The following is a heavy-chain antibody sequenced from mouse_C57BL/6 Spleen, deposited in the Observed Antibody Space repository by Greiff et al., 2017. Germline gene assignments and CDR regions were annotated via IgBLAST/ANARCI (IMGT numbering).Heavy chain of an antibody. D-gene: IGHD1-1*01. CDR2: IYPGDGDT. CDR1: GYAFSSSW. V-gene: IGHV1-82*01. Sequence: VMLVESGPELVKPGASVKISCKASGYAFSSSWMNWVKQRPGKGLEWIGRIYPGDGDTNYNGKFKGKATLTADKSSSTAYMQLSSLTSEDSAVYFCARPSFTTVVDYYAMDYWGQGTSVTVSS. CDR3: ARPSFTTVVDYYAMDY. J-gene: IGHJ4*01.